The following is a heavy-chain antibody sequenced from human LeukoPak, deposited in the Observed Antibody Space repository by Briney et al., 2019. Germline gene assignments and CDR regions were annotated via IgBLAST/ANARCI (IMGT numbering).Heavy chain of an antibody. V-gene: IGHV4-34*01. D-gene: IGHD6-6*01. CDR3: ARAVGSSSSEGNYYYYYYGMDV. CDR1: GGSFSGYY. J-gene: IGHJ6*02. CDR2: INHSGST. Sequence: SETLSLTCAVYGGSFSGYYWSWIRQPPGKGLEWIGEINHSGSTNYNPSLKSRVTISVDTSKNQFSLKLSSVTAADTAVYYCARAVGSSSSEGNYYYYYYGMDVWGQGTTVTVSS.